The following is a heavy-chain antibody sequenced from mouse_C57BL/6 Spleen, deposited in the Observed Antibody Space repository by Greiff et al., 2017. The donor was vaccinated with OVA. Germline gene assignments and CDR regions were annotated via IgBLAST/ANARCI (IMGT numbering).Heavy chain of an antibody. Sequence: VQRVESGAELVRPGASVKLSCKASGYTFTSYGISWVKQRTGQGLEWIGEFYPRSGDTYYNEKFKGKATLTADKSSSTAYMELRSLTSEDSAVYFCARDAFAYWGQGALVTVSA. J-gene: IGHJ3*01. CDR3: ARDAFAY. CDR1: GYTFTSYG. V-gene: IGHV1-81*01. CDR2: FYPRSGDT.